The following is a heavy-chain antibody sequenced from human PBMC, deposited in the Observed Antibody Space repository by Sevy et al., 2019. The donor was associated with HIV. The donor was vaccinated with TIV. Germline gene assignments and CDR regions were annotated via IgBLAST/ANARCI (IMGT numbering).Heavy chain of an antibody. CDR1: GFTFSRYW. CDR2: VNTDGSVT. CDR3: ARVDANYDKGFDP. V-gene: IGHV3-74*01. Sequence: GGSLRLSCTSPGFTFSRYWMHWVRQVPGKGLVWVSHVNTDGSVTHYADSVRGRFTISRDNAKNSLYMQMNSLRAEDTAVYYCARVDANYDKGFDPWGQGTLVTVSS. D-gene: IGHD3-22*01. J-gene: IGHJ5*02.